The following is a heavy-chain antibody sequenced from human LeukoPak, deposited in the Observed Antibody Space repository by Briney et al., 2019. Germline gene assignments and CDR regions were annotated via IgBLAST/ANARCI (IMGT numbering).Heavy chain of an antibody. CDR2: ISSDNTYT. CDR1: GFTSSDYD. D-gene: IGHD4-17*01. V-gene: IGHV3-11*06. J-gene: IGHJ4*02. CDR3: VRGGPYGDYDAY. Sequence: GGSLRLSCAVSGFTSSDYDMSWVRQAPGKEMECVSYISSDNTYTNYADSVRGRFTISRDNAKNSLYLQMNSLRAEDTAVYYCVRGGPYGDYDAYWGQGTLVTVSS.